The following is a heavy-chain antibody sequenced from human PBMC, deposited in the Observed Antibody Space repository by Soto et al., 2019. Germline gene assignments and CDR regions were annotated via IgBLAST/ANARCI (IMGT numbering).Heavy chain of an antibody. J-gene: IGHJ5*02. Sequence: ASVKVSCKASGYTFTGYYMHWVRQAPGQGLEWMGWINPNSGGTNYAQKFQGRVTMTRDTSISTAYRELSRLRSDDTAVYYCAREAGGDCSGGSCYLNWFDPWGQGTLVTVSS. CDR1: GYTFTGYY. D-gene: IGHD2-15*01. CDR2: INPNSGGT. V-gene: IGHV1-2*02. CDR3: AREAGGDCSGGSCYLNWFDP.